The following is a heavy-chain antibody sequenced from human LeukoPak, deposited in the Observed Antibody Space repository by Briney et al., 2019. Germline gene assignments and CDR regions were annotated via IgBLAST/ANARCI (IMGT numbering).Heavy chain of an antibody. CDR3: LGVVRSYYYYMDV. V-gene: IGHV3-21*01. J-gene: IGHJ6*03. CDR1: GFTFSSYS. D-gene: IGHD3-10*01. Sequence: GGSLRLSCAASGFTFSSYSMNWVRQAPGKGLEWVSSINSSSSYIYYADSVKGRFTISRDNAKNSLYLQMNSLRAEDTAVYYCLGVVRSYYYYMDVWGKGTTVTVSS. CDR2: INSSSSYI.